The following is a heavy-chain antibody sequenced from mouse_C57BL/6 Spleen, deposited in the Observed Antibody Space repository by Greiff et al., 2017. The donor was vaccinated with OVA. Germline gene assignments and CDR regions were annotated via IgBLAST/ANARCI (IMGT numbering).Heavy chain of an antibody. CDR3: ARSDGYYGGYYFDY. Sequence: VQLQQSGPVLVKPGASVKMSCKASGYTFTDYYMNWVKQSHGKSLEWIGVINPYNGGTSYNQKFKGKATLTVDKSSSTAYMELNSLTSEDSAVYYCARSDGYYGGYYFDYWGQGTTLTVSS. CDR2: INPYNGGT. J-gene: IGHJ2*01. CDR1: GYTFTDYY. V-gene: IGHV1-19*01. D-gene: IGHD2-3*01.